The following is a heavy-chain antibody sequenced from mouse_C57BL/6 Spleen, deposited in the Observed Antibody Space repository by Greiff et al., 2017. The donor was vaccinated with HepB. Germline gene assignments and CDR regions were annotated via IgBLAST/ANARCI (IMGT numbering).Heavy chain of an antibody. D-gene: IGHD2-4*01. V-gene: IGHV1-4*01. CDR2: INPSSGYT. J-gene: IGHJ2*01. Sequence: VQLQQSGAELARPGASVKMSCKASGYTFTSYTMHWVKQRPGQGLEWIGYINPSSGYTKYNQKFKDKATLTADKSSSTAYMQLSSLTSEDSAVYYCARTHYDYDDFDYWGQSTTLTVSS. CDR3: ARTHYDYDDFDY. CDR1: GYTFTSYT.